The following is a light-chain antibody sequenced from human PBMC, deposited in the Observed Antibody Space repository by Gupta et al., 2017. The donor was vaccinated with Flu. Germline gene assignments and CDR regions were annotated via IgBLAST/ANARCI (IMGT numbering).Light chain of an antibody. V-gene: IGLV2-18*01. J-gene: IGLJ3*02. CDR1: SSDVGSYNR. CDR2: EVS. CDR3: RLNTSSSTWV. Sequence: QSALIQPPSVSGSPGQSVTISCTGTSSDVGSYNRVSWYQQPPGTAPNFMIYEVSSRPAGVPDRSSGSKSGNTASLTISGHQAEGEADSCCRLNTSSSTWVFGGGTKLTVL.